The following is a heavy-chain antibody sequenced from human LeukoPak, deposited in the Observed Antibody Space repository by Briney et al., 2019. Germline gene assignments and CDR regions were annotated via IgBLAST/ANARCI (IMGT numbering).Heavy chain of an antibody. CDR1: GGSFSGYY. D-gene: IGHD5-18*01. Sequence: SETLSLTCAVYGGSFSGYYWSWIRQPPGKGLEWIGEINHSGSTNYNPSLKSRVTISVDTSKNQFSLKLSSVTAADTAVYYCARSFSGYSYGRLVYGGQGTLVTVSS. J-gene: IGHJ4*01. CDR3: ARSFSGYSYGRLVY. V-gene: IGHV4-34*01. CDR2: INHSGST.